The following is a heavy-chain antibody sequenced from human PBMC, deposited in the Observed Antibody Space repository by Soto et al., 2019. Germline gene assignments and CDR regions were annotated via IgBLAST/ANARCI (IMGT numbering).Heavy chain of an antibody. Sequence: ASVKVSCKASGYTFTSYGISWVRQAPGQGLEWMGWISAYNGNPNYAQKLQGRVTMTTDTSTSTAYMELRSLRSDDTAVYYCARDSSPFYDSSGYLGWFDPCGHRTLVTVSS. J-gene: IGHJ5*02. D-gene: IGHD3-22*01. CDR2: ISAYNGNP. CDR3: ARDSSPFYDSSGYLGWFDP. V-gene: IGHV1-18*01. CDR1: GYTFTSYG.